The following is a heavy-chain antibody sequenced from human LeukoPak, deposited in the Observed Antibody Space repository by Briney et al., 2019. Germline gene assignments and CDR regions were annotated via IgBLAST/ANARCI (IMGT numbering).Heavy chain of an antibody. CDR3: ARVDTAMVSYFDY. J-gene: IGHJ4*02. V-gene: IGHV5-51*01. CDR1: GYRFTSYW. CDR2: IYPGDSDT. Sequence: GESLKISFKGSGYRFTSYWIGWVRQMPGKGLEWMGIIYPGDSDTRYSPSFQGQVTISADKSISTAYLQWSSLKASDTAMYYCARVDTAMVSYFDYWGQGTLVTVSS. D-gene: IGHD5-18*01.